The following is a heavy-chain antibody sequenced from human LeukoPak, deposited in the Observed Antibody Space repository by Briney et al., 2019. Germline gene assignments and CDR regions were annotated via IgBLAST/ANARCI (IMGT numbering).Heavy chain of an antibody. CDR1: GGSISSYY. CDR2: IYYSGST. CDR3: ARDGGHLWPFGY. V-gene: IGHV4-59*01. Sequence: KTSETLSLTCTVSGGSISSYYWSWIRQPPGKGLDWIGYIYYSGSTNYNPSLKSRVTMSVDTSKNQFSLKLSSVTAADTAVYYCARDGGHLWPFGYWGQGILVTVSS. J-gene: IGHJ4*02. D-gene: IGHD5-18*01.